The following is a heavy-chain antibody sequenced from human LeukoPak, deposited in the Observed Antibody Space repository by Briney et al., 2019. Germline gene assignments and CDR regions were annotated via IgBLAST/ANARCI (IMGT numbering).Heavy chain of an antibody. CDR2: ISAYNGNT. V-gene: IGHV1-18*01. CDR1: GYTFTSYG. J-gene: IGHJ4*02. Sequence: ASVKVCCKASGYTFTSYGISWVRQAPGQGLEWMGWISAYNGNTNYAQKLQGRVTMTTDTSTSTAYMELRSLRSDDTAVYYCARASAVAGFFHGYFDNWGQGTLVTVSS. CDR3: ARASAVAGFFHGYFDN. D-gene: IGHD6-19*01.